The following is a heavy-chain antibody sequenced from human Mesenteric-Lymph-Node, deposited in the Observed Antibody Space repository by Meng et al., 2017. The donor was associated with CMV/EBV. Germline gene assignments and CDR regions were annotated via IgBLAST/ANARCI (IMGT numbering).Heavy chain of an antibody. J-gene: IGHJ4*02. V-gene: IGHV4-4*02. Sequence: LTCGGAGGSITSSHWWRWLRQPPGNGLEWIGAIYHSGSTNYNPSLKSRVTISVDKSKSQFSLNLSSVTAADTAVYYCARDQGGQLDYWGQGNLVTVSS. CDR2: IYHSGST. D-gene: IGHD1-1*01. CDR1: GGSITSSHW. CDR3: ARDQGGQLDY.